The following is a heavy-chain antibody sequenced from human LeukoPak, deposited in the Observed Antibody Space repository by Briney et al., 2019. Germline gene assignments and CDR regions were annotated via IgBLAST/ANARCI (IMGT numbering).Heavy chain of an antibody. CDR1: GFTLSDYG. V-gene: IGHV3-33*01. D-gene: IGHD1/OR15-1a*01. CDR2: ISSDGSIK. CDR3: ARDILPSGNRAFDI. Sequence: PGRSLRLSCAVSGFTLSDYGIHWVRQAPGKGLEWVTIISSDGSIKYADSVKGRFTVSRDSSKNTVYLQMNSLRAEDTAVYYCARDILPSGNRAFDIWGQGTMVTVPS. J-gene: IGHJ3*02.